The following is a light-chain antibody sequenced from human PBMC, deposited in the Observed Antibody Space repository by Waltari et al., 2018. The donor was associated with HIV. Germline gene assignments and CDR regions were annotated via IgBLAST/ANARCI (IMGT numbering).Light chain of an antibody. Sequence: QSVLTQPPSASGTPGQRVTISCSGRRSNIGSNPVSWYQQLPGTAPKLLISDNKQRPTGVPDRFSGSKSGTSASLAISGLQSDDEGDYYCAAWDDSLDGLFGGGTKLTV. CDR1: RSNIGSNP. V-gene: IGLV1-44*01. CDR2: DNK. CDR3: AAWDDSLDGL. J-gene: IGLJ2*01.